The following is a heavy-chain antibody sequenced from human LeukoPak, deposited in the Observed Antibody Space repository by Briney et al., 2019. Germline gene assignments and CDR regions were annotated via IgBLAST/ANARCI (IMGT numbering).Heavy chain of an antibody. CDR3: ARDRGGTGDFDY. D-gene: IGHD1-1*01. V-gene: IGHV1-3*04. J-gene: IGHJ4*02. CDR1: GYTFTSYG. CDR2: INIGEGDT. Sequence: ASVKVSCKASGYTFTSYGISWVRRAPGQRLEWMGWINIGEGDTKYSQKFQDRVTMDRDTAASTAYMELRSLKSEDTGIYYCARDRGGTGDFDYWGQGTLVTVSS.